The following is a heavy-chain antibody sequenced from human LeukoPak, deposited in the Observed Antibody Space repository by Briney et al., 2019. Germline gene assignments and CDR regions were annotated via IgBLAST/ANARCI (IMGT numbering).Heavy chain of an antibody. J-gene: IGHJ4*02. Sequence: GGSLRLSCAGSGFSFNNYAMHWVRQAPGKGLEWVGRIKSKTDGGTTDYAAPVKGRFTISRDDSKNTLYLQMNSLKTEDTAVYYCTTENWLAFDYWGQGTLVTVSS. CDR2: IKSKTDGGTT. D-gene: IGHD6-19*01. CDR1: GFSFNNYA. CDR3: TTENWLAFDY. V-gene: IGHV3-15*01.